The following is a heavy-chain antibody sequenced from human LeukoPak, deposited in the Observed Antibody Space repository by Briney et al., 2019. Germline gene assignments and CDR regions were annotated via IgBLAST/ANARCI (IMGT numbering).Heavy chain of an antibody. Sequence: PGGSLRLSCAASGFTFSTYTMHWVRQAPGKGLEWVAIISYDGNNKYYADSVKGRFTISRDNSKNTLYLQMNSLRADDTAVYYCAREAVMPVAPVKIGTSDRPLYEYYGLDVWGQGTTVTVS. CDR3: AREAVMPVAPVKIGTSDRPLYEYYGLDV. CDR2: ISYDGNNK. V-gene: IGHV3-30*14. D-gene: IGHD1/OR15-1a*01. CDR1: GFTFSTYT. J-gene: IGHJ6*02.